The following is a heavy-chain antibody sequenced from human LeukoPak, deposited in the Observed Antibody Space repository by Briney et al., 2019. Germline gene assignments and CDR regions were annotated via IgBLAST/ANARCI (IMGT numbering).Heavy chain of an antibody. J-gene: IGHJ4*02. Sequence: SETLSLTCTVSGGSISSYYWSWIRQPAGKGLEWIGRIYTSGSTNYNPSLKSRVTMSVDTSKNQFSLKLSSATAADTAVYYCARREDYDYVWGSYRHIDYWGQGTLVTVSS. V-gene: IGHV4-4*07. D-gene: IGHD3-16*02. CDR3: ARREDYDYVWGSYRHIDY. CDR2: IYTSGST. CDR1: GGSISSYY.